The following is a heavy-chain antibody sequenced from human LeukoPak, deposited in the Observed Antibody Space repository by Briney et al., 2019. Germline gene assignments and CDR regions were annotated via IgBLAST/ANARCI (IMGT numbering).Heavy chain of an antibody. V-gene: IGHV3-21*01. Sequence: GGSLRLSCAASGFTFSSYWMSWVRQAPGKGLEWVSSISSSSSYIYYADSVKGRFTISRDNAKNSLYLQMNSLGAEDTAVYYCAGSGSYGLDYWGQGTLVTVSS. CDR2: ISSSSSYI. D-gene: IGHD3-22*01. CDR3: AGSGSYGLDY. J-gene: IGHJ4*02. CDR1: GFTFSSYW.